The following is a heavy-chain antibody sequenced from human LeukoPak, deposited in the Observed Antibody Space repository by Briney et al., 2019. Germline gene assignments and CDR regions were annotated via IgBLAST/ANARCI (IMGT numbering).Heavy chain of an antibody. CDR1: GGSISSGDYY. D-gene: IGHD7-27*01. J-gene: IGHJ4*02. CDR2: IYYSGST. Sequence: SETLSLTCTVSGGSISSGDYYWSWIRQPPGKALEWIGSIYYSGSTYYNPSLKSRVTISVDTSKNQFSLKLSSVTAADTAVYYCARHGDVRTSPYYFDYWGQGTLVTVSS. CDR3: ARHGDVRTSPYYFDY. V-gene: IGHV4-39*01.